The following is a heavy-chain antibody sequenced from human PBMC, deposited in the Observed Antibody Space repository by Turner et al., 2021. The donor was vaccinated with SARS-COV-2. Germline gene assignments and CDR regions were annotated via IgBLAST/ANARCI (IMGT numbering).Heavy chain of an antibody. CDR2: IYYSGST. CDR1: GGSISSSSYY. CDR3: AGEVVVLTTTHYGMDV. Sequence: QLQLQDSGPGLVKPSATLSLTCTVSGGSISSSSYYWGWIRQPPGKGLEWIGSIYYSGSTYYNPSLKSRVTISVDTSKNQFSLKLSSVTAADTAVYYCAGEVVVLTTTHYGMDVWGQGTTVTVSS. J-gene: IGHJ6*02. V-gene: IGHV4-39*01. D-gene: IGHD1-26*01.